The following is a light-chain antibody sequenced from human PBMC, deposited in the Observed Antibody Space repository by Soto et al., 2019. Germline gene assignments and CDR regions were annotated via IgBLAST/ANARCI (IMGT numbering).Light chain of an antibody. Sequence: EIVLTQSPGTLSLSPGERATLSCRASQSVSSSYLAWYQQKPGQTPRLLIYGASSRANGIPDRFSGSGSGTDFTLTSSRLEPEDFAVYYCQQFGNSPYTFGQGTKLDIK. V-gene: IGKV3-20*01. CDR2: GAS. J-gene: IGKJ2*01. CDR3: QQFGNSPYT. CDR1: QSVSSSY.